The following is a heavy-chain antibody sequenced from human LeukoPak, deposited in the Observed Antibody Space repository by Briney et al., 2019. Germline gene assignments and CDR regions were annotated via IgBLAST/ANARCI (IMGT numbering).Heavy chain of an antibody. V-gene: IGHV3-48*01. D-gene: IGHD1-26*01. CDR2: ITSSSSTI. Sequence: GGSLRLSCAASGFTFSSYSMNWVRQAPGKGLEWVSYITSSSSTIYYADSVKGRFTISRDNAKNSLYLQMNSLRAEDTAVYYCARDRYSGSYHFDYWGQGTLVTVSS. CDR1: GFTFSSYS. CDR3: ARDRYSGSYHFDY. J-gene: IGHJ4*02.